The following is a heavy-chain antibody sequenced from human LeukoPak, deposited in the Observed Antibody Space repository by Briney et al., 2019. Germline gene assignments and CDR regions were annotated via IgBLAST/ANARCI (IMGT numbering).Heavy chain of an antibody. CDR2: INPNSGGT. J-gene: IGHJ4*02. CDR3: ASLYGVYVGSDY. Sequence: ASVKVSCQSSGYTFTAYSIHWVRQAPGQGLEWMGWINPNSGGTNYAQRFQGRVTMTRDTSFSTAYMELSRLRSDDTAVYYCASLYGVYVGSDYWGQGTLVTVSS. CDR1: GYTFTAYS. V-gene: IGHV1-2*02. D-gene: IGHD4-17*01.